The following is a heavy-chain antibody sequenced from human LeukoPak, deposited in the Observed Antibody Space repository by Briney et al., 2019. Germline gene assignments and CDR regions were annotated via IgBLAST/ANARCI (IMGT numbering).Heavy chain of an antibody. CDR1: GFTFSSYA. CDR3: AKAPGYSYGYFFDY. Sequence: GGSLRLSRAASGFTFSSYAMSWVRQAPGKGLEWVSAISGSGGSTYYADSVKGRFTISRDNSKNTLYLQMNSLRAEDTAVYYCAKAPGYSYGYFFDYWGQGTLVTVSS. CDR2: ISGSGGST. D-gene: IGHD5-18*01. V-gene: IGHV3-23*01. J-gene: IGHJ4*02.